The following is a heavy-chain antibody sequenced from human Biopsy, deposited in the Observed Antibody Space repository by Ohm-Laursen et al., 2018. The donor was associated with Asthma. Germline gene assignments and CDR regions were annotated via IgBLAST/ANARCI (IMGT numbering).Heavy chain of an antibody. Sequence: SLRLSCTASRFTYELHWVRQAPGKGLEWVAVISYDGSSIYYADSVKGRFPISRDNSKNTLSLQMNSLREEDTAVYYCVRGGTDDAFDIWGQGTVVSVSS. V-gene: IGHV3-30-3*01. CDR1: RFTYE. CDR2: ISYDGSSI. CDR3: VRGGTDDAFDI. D-gene: IGHD1-1*01. J-gene: IGHJ3*02.